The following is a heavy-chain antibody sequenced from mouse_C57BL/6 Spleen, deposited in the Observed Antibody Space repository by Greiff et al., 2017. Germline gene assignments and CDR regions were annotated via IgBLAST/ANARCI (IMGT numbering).Heavy chain of an antibody. CDR3: ARDYYDYGGGFDY. CDR2: IYPGDGAT. J-gene: IGHJ2*01. CDR1: GYAFSSYW. Sequence: QVQLKQSGAELVKPGASVKISCKASGYAFSSYWMNWVKQRPGKGLEWIGQIYPGDGATNYNGKFKGKATLTADTSSSTAYMLLSSLTSEDSAVYFCARDYYDYGGGFDYWGQGTTLTVSS. D-gene: IGHD2-4*01. V-gene: IGHV1-80*01.